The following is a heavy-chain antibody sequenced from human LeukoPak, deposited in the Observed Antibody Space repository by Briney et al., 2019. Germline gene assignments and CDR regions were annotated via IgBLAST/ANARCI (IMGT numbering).Heavy chain of an antibody. Sequence: PSETLSLTCAVSGGSISSGGYSWSWIRQPPGKGLEWIGYIYHSGSTYYNPSLKSRVTISVDTSKNQSSLKLSSVTAADTAVYYCARGGPDTEYGMDVWGQGTTVTVSS. J-gene: IGHJ6*02. CDR1: GGSISSGGYS. D-gene: IGHD1-14*01. CDR3: ARGGPDTEYGMDV. V-gene: IGHV4-30-2*05. CDR2: IYHSGST.